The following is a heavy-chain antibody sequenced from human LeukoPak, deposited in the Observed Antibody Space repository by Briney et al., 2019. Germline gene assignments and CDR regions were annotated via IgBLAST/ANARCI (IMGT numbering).Heavy chain of an antibody. J-gene: IGHJ1*01. CDR2: INPNSGGT. Sequence: ASVKVSCKASGYTFTSYDINWVRQAPGQGLEWMGWINPNSGGTNYAQKFQGRVTMTRDTSISTAYMELSRLRSDDTAVYYCARLHYDILTGYPSAEYFQRWGQGTLVTVSS. V-gene: IGHV1-2*02. D-gene: IGHD3-9*01. CDR3: ARLHYDILTGYPSAEYFQR. CDR1: GYTFTSYD.